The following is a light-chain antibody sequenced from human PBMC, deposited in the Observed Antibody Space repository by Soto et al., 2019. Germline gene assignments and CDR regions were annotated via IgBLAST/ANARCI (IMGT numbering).Light chain of an antibody. Sequence: QAVVTQEPSLTVSPGGTVTLTCGSSTGTVTSGHHPYWLQQKPGQAPRALIYHTTNTLSWTPARFSGSLLGGKAALTLSGAQPEEEPLYYCMLTYSSPWVFGGGTQLTVL. CDR1: TGTVTSGHH. V-gene: IGLV7-46*01. CDR3: MLTYSSPWV. J-gene: IGLJ3*02. CDR2: HTT.